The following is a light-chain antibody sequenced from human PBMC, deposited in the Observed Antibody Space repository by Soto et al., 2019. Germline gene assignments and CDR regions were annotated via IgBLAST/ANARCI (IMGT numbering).Light chain of an antibody. CDR1: SSDLSGYNY. V-gene: IGLV2-8*01. CDR2: EVS. CDR3: SSYAGSNNWV. Sequence: QSALTQPPSASGSPGQSVTIPCTGTSSDLSGYNYVSWYQQHPGKAPKLMIYEVSKRPSGVPDRFSGSKSGNTASLTVSGLQAEDEADYYCSSYAGSNNWVFGGGTKLTVL. J-gene: IGLJ3*02.